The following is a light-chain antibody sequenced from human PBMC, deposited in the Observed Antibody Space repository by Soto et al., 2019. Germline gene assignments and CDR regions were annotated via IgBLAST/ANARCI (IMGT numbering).Light chain of an antibody. CDR1: QSVGSK. CDR2: DAS. Sequence: EIVMTQSPPTLSVSPGERATLSCRASQSVGSKLAWYQQRPGQAPRLLIYDASNRATGIPARFSGSGSGTEFSLTISSLQSEDFAVYYCQQDGDWPGAFGGGTKVDIK. CDR3: QQDGDWPGA. J-gene: IGKJ4*01. V-gene: IGKV3D-15*01.